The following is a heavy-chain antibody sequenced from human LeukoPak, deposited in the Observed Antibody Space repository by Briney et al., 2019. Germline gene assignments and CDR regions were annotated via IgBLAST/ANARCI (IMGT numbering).Heavy chain of an antibody. J-gene: IGHJ6*02. CDR3: AKDLDPRASYDFWSGSYYYYGMDV. Sequence: GESLRLSCAASGFTFSSYAMSWVRRPPGKGLEWVSAISGSGGSTYYADSVKGRFHISRDKSKNTLYMQMNSLRAEDTAVYYCAKDLDPRASYDFWSGSYYYYGMDVWGQGTTVTVSS. CDR1: GFTFSSYA. V-gene: IGHV3-23*01. CDR2: ISGSGGST. D-gene: IGHD3-3*01.